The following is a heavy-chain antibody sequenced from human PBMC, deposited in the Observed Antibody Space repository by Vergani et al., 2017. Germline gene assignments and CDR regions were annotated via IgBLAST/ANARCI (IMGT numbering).Heavy chain of an antibody. V-gene: IGHV3-30-3*01. CDR2: ISYDGSNK. CDR1: GFTFSSYA. Sequence: QVQLVESGGGVVQPGRSLRLSCAASGFTFSSYAMHWVRQAPGKGLEWVAVISYDGSNKYYADSVKGRFTISRDNSKNTLYLQMNSLRAEDTAVYYCARDSVRGSYRGGFYWGQGTLVTVSS. CDR3: ARDSVRGSYRGGFY. J-gene: IGHJ4*02. D-gene: IGHD3-16*02.